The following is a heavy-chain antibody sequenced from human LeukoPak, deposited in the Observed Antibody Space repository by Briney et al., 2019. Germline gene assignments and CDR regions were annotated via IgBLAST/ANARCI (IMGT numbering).Heavy chain of an antibody. CDR3: ARDFIVVVPAAIIDAFDI. CDR2: IYTSGST. Sequence: SETLSLTCTVSGGSISSYYWSWIRQPAGKGLEWIGRIYTSGSTNYNPSLKSRVTMSVDTSKNQFSLKLSSVTAADTAVYYCARDFIVVVPAAIIDAFDIWGQGTMVTVPS. CDR1: GGSISSYY. J-gene: IGHJ3*02. V-gene: IGHV4-4*07. D-gene: IGHD2-2*02.